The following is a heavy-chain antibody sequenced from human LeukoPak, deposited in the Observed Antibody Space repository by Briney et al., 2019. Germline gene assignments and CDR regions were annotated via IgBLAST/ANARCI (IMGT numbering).Heavy chain of an antibody. J-gene: IGHJ5*02. Sequence: EGSLRLSCAASGFTFGSYEMNWVRQAPGKGLEWVSYISSSGSTIYYADSVKGRFTISRDNAKNSLYLQMNSLRAEDTAVYYCARDSSTSPATLDPWGQGTLVTVSS. CDR2: ISSSGSTI. CDR1: GFTFGSYE. CDR3: ARDSSTSPATLDP. D-gene: IGHD2-2*01. V-gene: IGHV3-48*03.